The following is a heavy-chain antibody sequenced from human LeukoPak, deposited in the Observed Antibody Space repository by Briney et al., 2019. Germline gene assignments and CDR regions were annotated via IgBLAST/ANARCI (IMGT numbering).Heavy chain of an antibody. D-gene: IGHD3-3*01. J-gene: IGHJ6*03. CDR2: ISSSSSYI. V-gene: IGHV3-21*01. CDR1: GFTFSSYG. CDR3: ARGKRDFLYALNPRQYYYMDV. Sequence: GGSLRLSCAASGFTFSSYGMSWVRQAPGKGLEWVSSISSSSSYIYYADSVKGRFTISRDNAKNSLYLQMNSLRAEDTAVYYCARGKRDFLYALNPRQYYYMDVWGKGTTVTVSS.